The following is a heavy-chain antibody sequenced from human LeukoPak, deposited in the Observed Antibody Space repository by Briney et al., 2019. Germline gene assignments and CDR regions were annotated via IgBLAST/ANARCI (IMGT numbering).Heavy chain of an antibody. CDR3: ARGTKYQLLLTAFDI. CDR1: GGTFSSYA. Sequence: ASVKVSCKASGGTFSSYAISWVRQAPGQRLEWMGGIIPIFGTANYAQKFQGRVTITADESTSTAYMELSSLRSEDTAVYYCARGTKYQLLLTAFDIWGQGTMVTVSS. D-gene: IGHD2-2*01. V-gene: IGHV1-69*13. CDR2: IIPIFGTA. J-gene: IGHJ3*02.